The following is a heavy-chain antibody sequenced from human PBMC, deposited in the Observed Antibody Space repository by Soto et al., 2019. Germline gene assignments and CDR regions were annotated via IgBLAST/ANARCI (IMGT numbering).Heavy chain of an antibody. V-gene: IGHV3-23*01. D-gene: IGHD6-13*01. CDR2: ISGSGGST. CDR3: ANFRIRAAADFDY. Sequence: PGGSLRLSCAASGFTFSSYAMSWVRQAPGKGLEWVSAISGSGGSTYYADSVKGLFTISRDNSKNTLYLQMNSLRAEDTAVYYCANFRIRAAADFDYWGQATLVTVSS. J-gene: IGHJ4*02. CDR1: GFTFSSYA.